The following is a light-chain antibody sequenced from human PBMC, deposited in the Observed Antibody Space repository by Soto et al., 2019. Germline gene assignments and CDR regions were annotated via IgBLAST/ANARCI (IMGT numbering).Light chain of an antibody. CDR3: QQYNNWPFT. Sequence: EIVMTQSPATLSVSPGERATLSCRASQSVSSNLAWYQQKPGQAPRLLIYGASTRATGIPARFSGSGSGTEFTLTISSLQSEDFGFYYCQQYNNWPFTFGGGTKVEIK. V-gene: IGKV3-15*01. CDR2: GAS. CDR1: QSVSSN. J-gene: IGKJ4*01.